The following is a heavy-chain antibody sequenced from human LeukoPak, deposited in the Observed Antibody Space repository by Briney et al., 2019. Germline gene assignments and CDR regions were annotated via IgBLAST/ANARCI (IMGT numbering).Heavy chain of an antibody. V-gene: IGHV3-7*01. D-gene: IGHD6-19*01. CDR2: IKQDGSEE. Sequence: GGSLRLSCAASGFTFSSYAMSWVRQAPGKGLEWVANIKQDGSEEYYVDSVKGRFTISRDNAKNSLYLQMNSLRVEDTAVYYCAKDSEYSSGWFDGFDIWGQGAMVTVSP. CDR1: GFTFSSYA. CDR3: AKDSEYSSGWFDGFDI. J-gene: IGHJ3*02.